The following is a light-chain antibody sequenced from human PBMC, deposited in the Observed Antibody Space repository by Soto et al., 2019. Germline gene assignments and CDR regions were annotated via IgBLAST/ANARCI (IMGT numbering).Light chain of an antibody. V-gene: IGKV1-5*03. J-gene: IGKJ1*01. Sequence: DIQMTQSPSTLSASIGDRVTITCRASQTISSWLAWYQQKPGKAPKLLIYKASSLESGVPSRFSGSGSGTEFTLTITSLQPHDVATYYCLQHNSYPWTFGQGTKVEIK. CDR3: LQHNSYPWT. CDR1: QTISSW. CDR2: KAS.